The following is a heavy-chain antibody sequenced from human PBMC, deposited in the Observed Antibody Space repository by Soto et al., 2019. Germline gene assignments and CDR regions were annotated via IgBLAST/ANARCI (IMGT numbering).Heavy chain of an antibody. CDR1: GGPIRSYY. D-gene: IGHD5-12*01. Sequence: QVHLQESGPGLLKPSETLSLTCSVSGGPIRSYYLSWVRQAPGKGLEWIAYIAYTGITGYNPSLRSRVTISGDTSQNVFSLKMTSVTAADTAVYYCAREGFSGYEALDYWGQGILVNVSS. V-gene: IGHV4-59*01. J-gene: IGHJ4*02. CDR3: AREGFSGYEALDY. CDR2: IAYTGIT.